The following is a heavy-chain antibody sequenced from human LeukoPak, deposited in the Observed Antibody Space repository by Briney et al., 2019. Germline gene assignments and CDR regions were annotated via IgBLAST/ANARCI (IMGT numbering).Heavy chain of an antibody. CDR3: ARAYDSSGYPIDY. V-gene: IGHV4-59*01. J-gene: IGHJ4*02. CDR2: IHYSGST. D-gene: IGHD3-22*01. CDR1: GGSISSYY. Sequence: SETLSLTCTVSGGSISSYYWSWIRQPPGKGLEWIGYIHYSGSTNYNPSLKSRVTILVDTSKNQFSLKLSSVTAADTAVYYCARAYDSSGYPIDYWGQGTLVTVSS.